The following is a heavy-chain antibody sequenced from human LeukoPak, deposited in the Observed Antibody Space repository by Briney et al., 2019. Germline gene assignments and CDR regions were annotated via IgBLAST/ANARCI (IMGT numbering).Heavy chain of an antibody. V-gene: IGHV3-23*01. CDR2: IGRSGDDT. Sequence: GGSLRLSCAASGFTFSNYAMNWVRQAPGKGLEWVSGIGRSGDDTNYADSVKGRFTISRDNSKNTLSLQMNSLTTEDTAVYYCARIFYYGTRGYYPDFWGQGTLVTVSS. J-gene: IGHJ4*02. D-gene: IGHD3-22*01. CDR1: GFTFSNYA. CDR3: ARIFYYGTRGYYPDF.